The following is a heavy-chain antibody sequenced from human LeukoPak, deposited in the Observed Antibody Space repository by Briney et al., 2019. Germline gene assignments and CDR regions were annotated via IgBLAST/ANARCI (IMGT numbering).Heavy chain of an antibody. Sequence: GGSLRLSCAASGFTFSRYAMSWVRQAPGKGLEWVSAVSGSGVSTYYAGSVKGRFTISRDNSKNTLYLQMYSLRAEDTAVYYCAKVGSGWYYFDYWDQGTLATVSS. J-gene: IGHJ4*02. CDR3: AKVGSGWYYFDY. CDR2: VSGSGVST. CDR1: GFTFSRYA. D-gene: IGHD6-19*01. V-gene: IGHV3-23*01.